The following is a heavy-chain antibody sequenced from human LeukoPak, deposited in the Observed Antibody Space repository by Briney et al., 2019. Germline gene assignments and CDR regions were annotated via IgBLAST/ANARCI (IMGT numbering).Heavy chain of an antibody. Sequence: SETLSLTCTVSGGSISSYYWSWIRQPPGKGLEWIGYIYYSGSTNYNPSLKSRVTISVDTSKNQFSLKLNSVTAADTAVYYCARVGGDSSMDVWGQGTTVTVSS. CDR3: ARVGGDSSMDV. CDR1: GGSISSYY. CDR2: IYYSGST. V-gene: IGHV4-59*01. J-gene: IGHJ6*02. D-gene: IGHD5-24*01.